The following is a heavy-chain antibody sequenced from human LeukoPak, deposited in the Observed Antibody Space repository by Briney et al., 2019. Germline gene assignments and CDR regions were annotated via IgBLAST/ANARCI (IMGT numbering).Heavy chain of an antibody. CDR3: ARPRRDGYKPYDY. D-gene: IGHD5-12*01. V-gene: IGHV5-51*01. CDR1: GYSFTSYW. Sequence: GESLKISCKGSGYSFTSYWIGWVRQMPGKGLEWMGIIYPGDSDTRYSPSFQGQVTISADKSISTAYLQWSSLKTSDTAMYYRARPRRDGYKPYDYWGQGTLVTVSS. J-gene: IGHJ4*02. CDR2: IYPGDSDT.